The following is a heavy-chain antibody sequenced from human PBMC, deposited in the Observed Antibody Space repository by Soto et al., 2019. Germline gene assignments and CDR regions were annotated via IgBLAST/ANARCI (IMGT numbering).Heavy chain of an antibody. J-gene: IGHJ4*02. CDR3: AKDLGSSSSTTG. CDR1: GFSFRRYT. Sequence: GGSLRLSCAASGFSFRRYTMHWVRQAPGKGLEWVAVISYDGSNKYYAESVKGRFTISRDNSNNTLYLQMNGLRAEDTAVYYCAKDLGSSSSTTGCGQGTLVTVSS. CDR2: ISYDGSNK. D-gene: IGHD2-2*01. V-gene: IGHV3-30-3*01.